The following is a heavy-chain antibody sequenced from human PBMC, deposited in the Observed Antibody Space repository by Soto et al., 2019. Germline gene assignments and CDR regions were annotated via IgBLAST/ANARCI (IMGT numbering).Heavy chain of an antibody. CDR2: IILIFGTA. CDR3: ARADTAMVTRYYFDY. J-gene: IGHJ4*02. CDR1: GGTFSSYA. V-gene: IGHV1-69*01. Sequence: QVQLVQSGAEVKKPGSSVKVSCKASGGTFSSYAISWVRQAPGQGLEWMGGIILIFGTANYAQKFQGRVTSTADESTRTAYMELSSLRSEDTAVYYCARADTAMVTRYYFDYWGQGTLVTVSS. D-gene: IGHD5-18*01.